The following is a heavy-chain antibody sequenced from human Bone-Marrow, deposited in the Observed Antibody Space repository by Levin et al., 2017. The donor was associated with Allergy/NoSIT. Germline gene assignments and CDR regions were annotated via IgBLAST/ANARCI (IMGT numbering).Heavy chain of an antibody. J-gene: IGHJ6*02. V-gene: IGHV3-11*03. CDR3: ARSSRYSGTYYYGMDV. D-gene: IGHD2-15*01. CDR1: GFSFSDYY. Sequence: GGSLRLSCAASGFSFSDYYMSWIRQAPGKGLEWVSCISGYTTYTKYADSLKGRFTISRDNAKNSLYLQINSLRVDDTAVYNCARSSRYSGTYYYGMDVWGQGTTVTVS. CDR2: ISGYTTYT.